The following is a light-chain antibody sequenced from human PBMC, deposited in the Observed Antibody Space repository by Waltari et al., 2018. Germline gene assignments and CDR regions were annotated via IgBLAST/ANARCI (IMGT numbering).Light chain of an antibody. CDR3: MHGKNVPPA. J-gene: IGKJ1*01. CDR2: EVS. V-gene: IGKV2-29*02. Sequence: DIVMTQTPLSLSVTPGQPASIPCQSSQSLLHSDGKTSLYWYLQKAGQSPHLLIYEVSSRFSGVTDRVSGSGSGTDFTLKISRVEAEDVGVYYCMHGKNVPPAFGQGTKVEIK. CDR1: QSLLHSDGKTS.